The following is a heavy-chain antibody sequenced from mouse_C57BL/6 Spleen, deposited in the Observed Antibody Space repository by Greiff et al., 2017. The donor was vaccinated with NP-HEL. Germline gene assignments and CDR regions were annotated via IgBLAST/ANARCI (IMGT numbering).Heavy chain of an antibody. Sequence: VQLQQSGAELVRPGASVTLSCKASGYTFTDYEMHWVKQTPVHGLEWIGAIDPETGGTAYNQKFKGKAILTADKSSSTAYMELRSLTSEDSAVDYCTRKGGRNFDYWGQSTTLTVSS. CDR3: TRKGGRNFDY. J-gene: IGHJ2*01. CDR1: GYTFTDYE. CDR2: IDPETGGT. D-gene: IGHD1-1*02. V-gene: IGHV1-15*01.